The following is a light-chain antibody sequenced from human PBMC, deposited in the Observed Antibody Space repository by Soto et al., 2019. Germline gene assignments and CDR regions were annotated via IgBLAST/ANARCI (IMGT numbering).Light chain of an antibody. V-gene: IGKV3-20*01. J-gene: IGKJ1*01. Sequence: ESVLTQSPGTLSLSPGERATLSCRASQSVSSNYLAWYQQKPGQAPRLLIYGASTRASGIPDRFSGSGSGTHFTLTIGRLELEYSAVYYCQQYGRSPTWTFGYGTKVEIK. CDR2: GAS. CDR1: QSVSSNY. CDR3: QQYGRSPTWT.